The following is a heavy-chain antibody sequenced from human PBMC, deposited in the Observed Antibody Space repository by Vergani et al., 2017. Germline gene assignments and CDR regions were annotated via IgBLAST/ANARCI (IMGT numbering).Heavy chain of an antibody. CDR3: ARDRKKAVAGLYYYYYXMDV. J-gene: IGHJ6*03. CDR2: IIPIFGTA. CDR1: GGTFSSYA. V-gene: IGHV1-69*01. D-gene: IGHD6-19*01. Sequence: QVQLVQSGAEVKKPGSSVKVSCKASGGTFSSYAISWVRQAPGQGLEWMGGIIPIFGTANYAQKFQGRVTITADESTSTAYMELSSLRSEDTAVYYCARDRKKAVAGLYYYYYXMDVWGKGTTVTVSS.